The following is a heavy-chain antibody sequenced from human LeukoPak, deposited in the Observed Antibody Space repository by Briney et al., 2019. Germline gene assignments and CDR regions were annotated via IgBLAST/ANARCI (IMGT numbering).Heavy chain of an antibody. CDR1: GGSISSGSYY. D-gene: IGHD5-18*01. Sequence: SQTLSLTCTVSGGSISSGSYYWGWIRQPPGKGLEWIGSIYYSGSTYYNPSLKSRVTISVDTSKNQFSLKLSSVTAADTAVYYCARVTAISLDFDYWGQGTLVTVSS. CDR3: ARVTAISLDFDY. CDR2: IYYSGST. J-gene: IGHJ4*02. V-gene: IGHV4-39*01.